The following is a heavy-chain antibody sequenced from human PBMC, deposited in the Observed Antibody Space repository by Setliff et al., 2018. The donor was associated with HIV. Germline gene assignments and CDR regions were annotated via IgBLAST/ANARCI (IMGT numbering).Heavy chain of an antibody. D-gene: IGHD3-9*01. CDR1: GYGFSNYW. Sequence: GESLKISCKGSGYGFSNYWLARVRQTPGKGLEWMGIIYPGDSDTRYSPSFQGQVTFSADKSINTAYLQWGSLKASDTGIYFCARQTSRYITLSPPDYWGQGTLVTVSS. CDR2: IYPGDSDT. CDR3: ARQTSRYITLSPPDY. J-gene: IGHJ4*02. V-gene: IGHV5-51*01.